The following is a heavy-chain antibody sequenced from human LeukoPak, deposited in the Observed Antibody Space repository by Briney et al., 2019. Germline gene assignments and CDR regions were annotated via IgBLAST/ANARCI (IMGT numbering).Heavy chain of an antibody. J-gene: IGHJ4*02. V-gene: IGHV3-23*01. D-gene: IGHD1-26*01. CDR1: GFTFSTYA. Sequence: GGSLRLSCAASGFTFSTYAMTWGRQAPGKGLEWVSGISAGGDRTYYADSVKGRFTISRDNSKNTLYLQMNSLRAEDTAEYYCARSTVGTSCCTAVDYWGQGTLVTVSS. CDR2: ISAGGDRT. CDR3: ARSTVGTSCCTAVDY.